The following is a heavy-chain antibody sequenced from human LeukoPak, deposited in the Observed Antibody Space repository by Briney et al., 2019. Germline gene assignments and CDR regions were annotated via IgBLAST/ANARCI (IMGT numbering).Heavy chain of an antibody. D-gene: IGHD1-1*01. Sequence: PGGSLRLSCAASGFTFSSYWMSWVRQAPGKGLEWVANIKQDGSEKYYVDSVKGRFTISRDNAKNSLYLQMNSLRAEDTAVYYCASLNEDPYYYYYMDVWGKGTTVTVSS. V-gene: IGHV3-7*01. CDR2: IKQDGSEK. CDR1: GFTFSSYW. CDR3: ASLNEDPYYYYYMDV. J-gene: IGHJ6*03.